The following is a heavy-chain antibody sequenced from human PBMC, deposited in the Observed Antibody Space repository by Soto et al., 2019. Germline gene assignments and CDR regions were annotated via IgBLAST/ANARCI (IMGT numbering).Heavy chain of an antibody. CDR2: INHIGST. CDR1: GGSFSGYY. V-gene: IGHV4-34*01. J-gene: IGHJ5*02. D-gene: IGHD3-3*01. Sequence: PSETLSLTCAVYGGSFSGYYWSWIRQSPGKGLEWIGDINHIGSTKYNPSLKSRVTISVDTSKNQVSLRLSSVTAADTAIYFCAATFYDFLSALYTAGRAFPSWGQGTQVTAPQ. CDR3: AATFYDFLSALYTAGRAFPS.